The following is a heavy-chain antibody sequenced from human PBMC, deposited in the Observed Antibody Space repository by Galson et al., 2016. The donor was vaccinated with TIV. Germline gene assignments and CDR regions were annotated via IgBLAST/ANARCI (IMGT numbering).Heavy chain of an antibody. CDR2: ISSSGSII. CDR3: VMYESGLPN. CDR1: GFTFNNHE. V-gene: IGHV3-48*03. J-gene: IGHJ4*02. Sequence: SLRLSCAASGFTFNNHEMSWVRRAPGQGLEWISYISSSGSIIYYADSVKGRFTISRDDSKMSLYLQMKSLKSDDTAVYYCVMYESGLPNWGQGTLVTVSS. D-gene: IGHD2-8*01.